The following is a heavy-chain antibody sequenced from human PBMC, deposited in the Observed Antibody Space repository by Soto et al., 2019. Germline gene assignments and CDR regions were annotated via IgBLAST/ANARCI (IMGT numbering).Heavy chain of an antibody. CDR2: FDPGDGET. D-gene: IGHD2-2*01. CDR3: ATWYCSSTSCYFANAFDI. J-gene: IGHJ3*02. Sequence: ASVKVSCKVSGYTLTELSMHWVRQAPGKGLEWMGGFDPGDGETIYAQKFQGRVTMTEDTSTDTAYMELSSLRSEDTAVYYCATWYCSSTSCYFANAFDIWGQGTMVTVSS. CDR1: GYTLTELS. V-gene: IGHV1-24*01.